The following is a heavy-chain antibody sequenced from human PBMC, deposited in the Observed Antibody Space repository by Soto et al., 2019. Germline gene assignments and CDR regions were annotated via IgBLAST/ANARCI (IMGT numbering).Heavy chain of an antibody. Sequence: GGSLRLSCAASVFTFSSYSMSWVRQAPGKGLEWVSGISGSGGSTYYADSVKGRFTISRDNSKNTLYLQMNSLRAEDTAVYYCARVPLMTREYYFDYSGQGTPVTVYS. CDR3: ARVPLMTREYYFDY. D-gene: IGHD3-16*01. CDR1: VFTFSSYS. J-gene: IGHJ4*02. CDR2: ISGSGGST. V-gene: IGHV3-23*01.